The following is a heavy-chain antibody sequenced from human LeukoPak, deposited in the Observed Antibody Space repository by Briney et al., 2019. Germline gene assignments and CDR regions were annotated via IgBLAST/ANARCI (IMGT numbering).Heavy chain of an antibody. CDR1: GFTFSSYW. V-gene: IGHV3-7*03. D-gene: IGHD3/OR15-3a*01. CDR3: ARYPNWAGLDY. CDR2: IKQDGSEK. J-gene: IGHJ4*02. Sequence: PGGFLRLSCAASGFTFSSYWMSWVRRAPGKGLEWVANIKQDGSEKYYVDSVKGRFTISRDNAKNSLYLQMNSLRADDTAVYYCARYPNWAGLDYWGQGTLVTVSS.